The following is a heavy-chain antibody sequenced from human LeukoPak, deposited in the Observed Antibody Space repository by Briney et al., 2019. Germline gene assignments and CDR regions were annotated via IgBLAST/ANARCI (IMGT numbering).Heavy chain of an antibody. V-gene: IGHV4-59*02. CDR3: ARIHRYCSGGACYVLDN. J-gene: IGHJ4*02. D-gene: IGHD2-15*01. Sequence: SETLSLTCVVSGGSASGYYWGWIRQPPGRGLEWIGYVYYSGSTNYNPSFKSRITISVDTSRNQFSLQLSSVTAADTAVYYCARIHRYCSGGACYVLDNWGQGTLVAVSS. CDR1: GGSASGYY. CDR2: VYYSGST.